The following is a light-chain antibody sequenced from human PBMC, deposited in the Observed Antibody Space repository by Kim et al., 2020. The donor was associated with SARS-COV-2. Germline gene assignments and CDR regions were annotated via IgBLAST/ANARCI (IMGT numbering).Light chain of an antibody. CDR2: GKN. CDR3: NSRDSNDNVV. Sequence: VALGQTVTITCTGNSLRSYYATWYQQKPGQAPIVVIYGKNNRPSGIPDRFSGSSSGNTASLTITGTQAGDEADYYCNSRDSNDNVVFGGGTKATVL. CDR1: SLRSYY. V-gene: IGLV3-19*01. J-gene: IGLJ2*01.